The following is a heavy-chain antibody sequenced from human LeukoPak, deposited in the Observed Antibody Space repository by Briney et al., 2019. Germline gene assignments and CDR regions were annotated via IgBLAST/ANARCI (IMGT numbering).Heavy chain of an antibody. D-gene: IGHD6-13*01. J-gene: IGHJ4*02. CDR3: ARGVVAAAGRTFDF. Sequence: PSETLSLTCTVSGDSFSYFYWSWIRQPPGKGLEWIGYIYNSGSTSYNPSLRSRVTISLDTSKNQFPLKLSSVTAADTAIYYCARGVVAAAGRTFDFWGQGTLVTVSS. CDR2: IYNSGST. V-gene: IGHV4-59*01. CDR1: GDSFSYFY.